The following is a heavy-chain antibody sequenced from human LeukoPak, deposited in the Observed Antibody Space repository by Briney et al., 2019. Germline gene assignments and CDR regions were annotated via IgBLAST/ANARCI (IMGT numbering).Heavy chain of an antibody. CDR3: IRDFRSADL. CDR2: ISSSSSYI. V-gene: IGHV3-21*01. J-gene: IGHJ5*02. CDR1: GFTFSSYS. Sequence: PGGSLRLSCAASGFTFSSYSMNWVRQAPGKGLEWVSSISSSSSYIYYADSVKGRFTISRDNAKNTVHLEMNSLSVEDTATYYCIRDFRSADLWGQGTLVTVTS.